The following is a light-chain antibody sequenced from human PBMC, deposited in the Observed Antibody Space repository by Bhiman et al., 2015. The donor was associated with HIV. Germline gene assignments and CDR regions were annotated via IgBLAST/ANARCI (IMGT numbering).Light chain of an antibody. CDR1: SSDVGGYNY. CDR2: EVS. Sequence: QSVLTQPPAMSAAPGQSVTISCTGSSSDVGGYNYVSWYQQHPGKAPKLMICEVSKRPSGVPDRFSGSKCGNTASLTVSGLQAEDEANFYCSSYAGNSNNYVFGTGTKVTVL. V-gene: IGLV2-8*01. J-gene: IGLJ1*01. CDR3: SSYAGNSNNYV.